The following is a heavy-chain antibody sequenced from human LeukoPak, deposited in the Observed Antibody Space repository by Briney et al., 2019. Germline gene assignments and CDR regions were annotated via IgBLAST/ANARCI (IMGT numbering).Heavy chain of an antibody. CDR2: INTNSGDT. D-gene: IGHD3-3*01. Sequence: ASVKVSCKASGYTFTDYDLHWVRQAPGHGLEWMERINTNSGDTKYGQKFQGRVTMTRDTSISTAYMELSRLRSDDTAVYYCARDLRGRFWSGYSYYFDYWGQGTLVTVSS. CDR1: GYTFTDYD. V-gene: IGHV1-2*06. J-gene: IGHJ4*02. CDR3: ARDLRGRFWSGYSYYFDY.